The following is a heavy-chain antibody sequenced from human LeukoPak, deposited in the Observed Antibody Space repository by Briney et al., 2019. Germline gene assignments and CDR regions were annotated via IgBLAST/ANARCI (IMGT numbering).Heavy chain of an antibody. J-gene: IGHJ4*02. Sequence: GGSLRLSCAASGFTFDDYAMHWVRQAPGKGLEWVSLISGDGGSTYYVDSVKGRFTISRDNSKNSLYLQMNSLRTEDTALYYCAKDMFSGSAGVCDYWGQGTLVTASS. V-gene: IGHV3-43*02. CDR1: GFTFDDYA. CDR3: AKDMFSGSAGVCDY. D-gene: IGHD3-10*01. CDR2: ISGDGGST.